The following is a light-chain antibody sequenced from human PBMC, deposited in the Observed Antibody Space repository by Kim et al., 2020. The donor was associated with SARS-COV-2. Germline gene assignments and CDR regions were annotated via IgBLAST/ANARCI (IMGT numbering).Light chain of an antibody. CDR2: KDS. CDR1: VLAKKY. CDR3: YSAADNPLWV. J-gene: IGLJ3*02. V-gene: IGLV3-27*01. Sequence: SYELTQPSSVSVSPGQTARITCSGDVLAKKYARWFQQKPGQAPVLVIYKDSERPSGIPERFSGSSSGTTVTLTISGAQVEDEADYYCYSAADNPLWVFGGGTQLTVL.